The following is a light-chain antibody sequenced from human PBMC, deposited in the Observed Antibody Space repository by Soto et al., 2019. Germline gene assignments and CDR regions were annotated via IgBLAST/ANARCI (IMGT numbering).Light chain of an antibody. CDR2: SAS. CDR3: QQLDRYPFT. V-gene: IGKV1-9*01. Sequence: DIQLTQSPSFLSASVGDRVTMTCRASLGISGYLAWYQQKPGKVPRLLINSASSLQSGVPSRFSGSGSGTEFTLTISSLQPEDFASYYCQQLDRYPFTFGGGTKVEI. J-gene: IGKJ4*01. CDR1: LGISGY.